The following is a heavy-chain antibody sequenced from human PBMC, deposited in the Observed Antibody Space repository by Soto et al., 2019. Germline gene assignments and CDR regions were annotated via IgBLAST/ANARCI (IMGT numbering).Heavy chain of an antibody. CDR1: GFTFSSYT. V-gene: IGHV3-23*01. Sequence: EVQLLESGGRLVQPGGSLRVSCAASGFTFSSYTMGWVRQAPGKGLECVSSVSGRGANTYYADSVRGRFTISRDNFKNTIHLEMSSLRGEDTAVYYCAKDRGGFANGWEYFDSWGQGTPVTVSS. CDR2: VSGRGANT. D-gene: IGHD6-19*01. J-gene: IGHJ4*02. CDR3: AKDRGGFANGWEYFDS.